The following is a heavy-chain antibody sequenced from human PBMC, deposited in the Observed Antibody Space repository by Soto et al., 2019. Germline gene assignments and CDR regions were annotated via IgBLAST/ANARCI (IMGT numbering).Heavy chain of an antibody. J-gene: IGHJ4*02. CDR1: GGTFSCYA. D-gene: IGHD1-1*01. V-gene: IGHV1-69*06. CDR2: IIPIFGTA. Sequence: QVQLVQSGAEVKKPGSSVTVSCKASGGTFSCYAISWVLHAPGQWLEWMGGIIPIFGTANNAQKCQGRVTITPDKDMGTASMELSILRSEDTAVDYGERGLLVSWNPRSLYSDYLCRGTLVTVCS. CDR3: ERGLLVSWNPRSLYSDY.